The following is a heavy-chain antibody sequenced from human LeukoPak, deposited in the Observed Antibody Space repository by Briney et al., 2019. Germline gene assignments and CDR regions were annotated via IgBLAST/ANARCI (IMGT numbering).Heavy chain of an antibody. J-gene: IGHJ6*02. D-gene: IGHD5-18*01. V-gene: IGHV4-59*01. CDR1: GGSISSYY. Sequence: SETLSLTCTVSGGSISSYYWSWIRQPPGKGLEWIGYIYYSGSTNYNPSLKSRVTISVDTSKNQFSLKLSSVTAADTAVYYCARVGGRYTAMVTRYYYGMDVWGQGTTVTVSS. CDR2: IYYSGST. CDR3: ARVGGRYTAMVTRYYYGMDV.